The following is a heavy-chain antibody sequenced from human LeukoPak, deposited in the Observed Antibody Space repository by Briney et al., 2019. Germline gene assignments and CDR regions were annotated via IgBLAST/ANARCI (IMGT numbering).Heavy chain of an antibody. CDR1: GFTFSSYG. CDR3: ATAYSYGYFAFLPYSFDI. D-gene: IGHD5-18*01. V-gene: IGHV3-30*03. CDR2: ISYDGSNK. J-gene: IGHJ3*02. Sequence: GGSLRPSCAASGFTFSSYGMHWVRQAPGKGLEWVAVISYDGSNKYYADSVKGRFTISRDNSKNTLYLQMSSLRAEDTAVYYCATAYSYGYFAFLPYSFDIWGQGTMVTVSS.